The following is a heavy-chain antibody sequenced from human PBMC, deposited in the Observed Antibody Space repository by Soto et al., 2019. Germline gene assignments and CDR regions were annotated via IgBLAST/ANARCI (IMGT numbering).Heavy chain of an antibody. Sequence: QVQLQQWGAGLLKPSETLSLTCAVYGGSFSGYYWSWIRQPPGKGLEWIGEINHSGSTNYNPSLKSRVTISVDTSTNQFSLKLSSVSAAATAVYYCARGRCSDGSCYLNSGSFDPWGQGTLVTVSS. CDR2: INHSGST. V-gene: IGHV4-34*01. CDR3: ARGRCSDGSCYLNSGSFDP. CDR1: GGSFSGYY. J-gene: IGHJ5*02. D-gene: IGHD2-15*01.